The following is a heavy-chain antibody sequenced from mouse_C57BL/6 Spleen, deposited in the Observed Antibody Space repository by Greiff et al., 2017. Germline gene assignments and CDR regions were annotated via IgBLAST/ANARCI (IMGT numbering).Heavy chain of an antibody. CDR1: GYSITSDY. CDR2: ISYSGST. CDR3: ARYPTTAPYAMDY. Sequence: EVQRVESGPGLAKPSQTLSLTCSVTGYSITSDYWNWIRKFPGNKLEYMGYISYSGSTYYNPSLKSRISITRDTSKNQYYLQLNSVTTEDTATYYCARYPTTAPYAMDYWGQGTSVTVSS. D-gene: IGHD1-2*01. J-gene: IGHJ4*01. V-gene: IGHV3-8*01.